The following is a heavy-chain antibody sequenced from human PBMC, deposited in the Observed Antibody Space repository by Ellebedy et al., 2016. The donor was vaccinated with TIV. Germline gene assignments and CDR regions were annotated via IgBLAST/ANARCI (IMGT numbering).Heavy chain of an antibody. Sequence: SETLSLTCTVSGGSISSYYWSWIRQPPGKGLEWIGYIYYSGSPTYNPSLRSRVTISVDTSRNQFSLKLRSVTAADTAVYYCARLVAVTGVTDYFDHWGQGTLVTVSS. CDR1: GGSISSYY. D-gene: IGHD6-19*01. V-gene: IGHV4-59*01. J-gene: IGHJ4*02. CDR3: ARLVAVTGVTDYFDH. CDR2: IYYSGSP.